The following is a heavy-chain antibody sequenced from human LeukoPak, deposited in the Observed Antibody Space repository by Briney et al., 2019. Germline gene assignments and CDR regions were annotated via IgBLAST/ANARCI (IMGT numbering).Heavy chain of an antibody. V-gene: IGHV3-7*01. CDR3: TQKLVAAAGDH. D-gene: IGHD6-13*01. Sequence: GGSLRLSCAASGFTFSSYWMTWVRQAPGKGLEWVANIKPDGSVGYNVDSVRGRFIISRDNTGNSLYLQMNSLRVENTAVYYCTQKLVAAAGDHWGQGTLLIVSS. CDR2: IKPDGSVG. J-gene: IGHJ4*02. CDR1: GFTFSSYW.